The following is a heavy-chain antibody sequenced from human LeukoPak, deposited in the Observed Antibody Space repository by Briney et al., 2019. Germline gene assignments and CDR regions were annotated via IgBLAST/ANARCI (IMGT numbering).Heavy chain of an antibody. CDR3: ARGQLPQLWSSD. V-gene: IGHV1-69*05. J-gene: IGHJ4*02. CDR1: GGTFSSYA. Sequence: SVKVSCKASGGTFSSYAISWVRQAPGQGLEWMGGIIPIFGTANYAQKFQGRVTMTRDTSISTAYMELSRLRSDDTAVYYCARGQLPQLWSSDWGQGTLVTVSS. D-gene: IGHD5-18*01. CDR2: IIPIFGTA.